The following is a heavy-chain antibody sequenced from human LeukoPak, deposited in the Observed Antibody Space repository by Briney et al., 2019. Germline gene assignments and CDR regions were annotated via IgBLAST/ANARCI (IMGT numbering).Heavy chain of an antibody. CDR2: INWNGGST. Sequence: GGSLRLSCAASGFTFSSYGMSWVRQAPGKGLEWVSGINWNGGSTGYADSVKGRFTISRDNAKNSLFLQMNSLRAEDTAAYYCARVLRYCSGGNCYSGGLGYMDVWGKGTTVTISS. D-gene: IGHD2-15*01. V-gene: IGHV3-20*04. J-gene: IGHJ6*03. CDR1: GFTFSSYG. CDR3: ARVLRYCSGGNCYSGGLGYMDV.